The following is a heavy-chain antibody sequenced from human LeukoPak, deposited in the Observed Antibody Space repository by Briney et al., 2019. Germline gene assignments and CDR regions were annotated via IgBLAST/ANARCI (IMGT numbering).Heavy chain of an antibody. CDR1: GFTFSSYG. J-gene: IGHJ4*02. D-gene: IGHD6-6*01. CDR3: AKGCITAPPGDD. CDR2: ISYDGSNK. V-gene: IGHV3-30*18. Sequence: GGSLRLSCAASGFTFSSYGMHWVRQAPGKGLEWVAVISYDGSNKYYADSVKGRFTISRDNSKNTLYLQMNSLRAEDTAVYYCAKGCITAPPGDDWGQGTLVTVSS.